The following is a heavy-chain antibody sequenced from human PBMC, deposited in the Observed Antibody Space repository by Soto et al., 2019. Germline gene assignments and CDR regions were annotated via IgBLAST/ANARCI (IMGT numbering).Heavy chain of an antibody. CDR3: ARLLWSRGDWFDP. CDR2: IYYSGST. J-gene: IGHJ5*02. Sequence: QVQLQESGPGLVKPSETLSLTCTVSGGSISSYYWSWIRQPPGKGLEWIGYIYYSGSTNYNPSLKSRVTISVDTSKNQFSLKLSSVTAADPAVYYCARLLWSRGDWFDPWGQGTLVTVSS. CDR1: GGSISSYY. D-gene: IGHD3-10*01. V-gene: IGHV4-59*08.